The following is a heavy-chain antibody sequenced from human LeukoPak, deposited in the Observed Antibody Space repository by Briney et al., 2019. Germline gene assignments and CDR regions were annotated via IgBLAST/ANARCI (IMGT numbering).Heavy chain of an antibody. CDR2: ISSSSSYI. Sequence: GGSLRLSCAASGFTFSSYAMSWVRQAPGKGLEWVSAISSSSSYIYYADSVKGRFTISRDNAKNSLYLQMNSLRAEDTAVYYCARLHDDFWSGSDYWGQGTLVTVSS. V-gene: IGHV3-21*01. CDR3: ARLHDDFWSGSDY. CDR1: GFTFSSYA. D-gene: IGHD3-3*01. J-gene: IGHJ4*02.